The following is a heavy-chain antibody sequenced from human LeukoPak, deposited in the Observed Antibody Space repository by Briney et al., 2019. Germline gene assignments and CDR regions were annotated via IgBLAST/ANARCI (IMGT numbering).Heavy chain of an antibody. D-gene: IGHD1-26*01. V-gene: IGHV1-8*01. J-gene: IGHJ4*02. CDR1: GYTFTSYH. Sequence: GASVKVSCKASGYTFTSYHINWVRQATGQGLEWMGWMNPNSGNTGYAQKFQGRVTMTRNTSISTAYMELSSLRSEDTALYYCARFVRSYYFDYWGQGTLVTVSS. CDR2: MNPNSGNT. CDR3: ARFVRSYYFDY.